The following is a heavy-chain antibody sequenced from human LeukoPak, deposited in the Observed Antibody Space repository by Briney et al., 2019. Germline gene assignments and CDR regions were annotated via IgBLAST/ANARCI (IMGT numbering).Heavy chain of an antibody. CDR1: GYTFTSYY. CDR3: ASSGWFDAFDI. J-gene: IGHJ3*02. CDR2: INPSGGST. V-gene: IGHV1-46*01. Sequence: ASVKVSCKPSGYTFTSYYMHWVRQAPGQGLEWMGIINPSGGSTSYAQKFQGRVTMTRDTSTSTVYMELSSLRSEDTAVYYCASSGWFDAFDIWGQGTMVTVSS. D-gene: IGHD6-19*01.